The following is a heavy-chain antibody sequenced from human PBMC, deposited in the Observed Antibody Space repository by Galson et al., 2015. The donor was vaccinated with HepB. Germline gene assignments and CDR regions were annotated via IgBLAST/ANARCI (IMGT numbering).Heavy chain of an antibody. CDR1: GFVFGDFY. CDR2: ISSTGSAT. Sequence: SLRLSCAASGFVFGDFYMSWIHQAPGKGLEWISYISSTGSATYYADSVKGRFTISRDSAKKSLYLRMNSLRVEDTAVYYCARDPYSYGWDWVDNWGQGILVTVSP. D-gene: IGHD5-18*01. J-gene: IGHJ4*02. V-gene: IGHV3-11*01. CDR3: ARDPYSYGWDWVDN.